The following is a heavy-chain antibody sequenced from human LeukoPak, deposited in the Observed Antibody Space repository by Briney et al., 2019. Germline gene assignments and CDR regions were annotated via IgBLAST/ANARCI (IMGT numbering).Heavy chain of an antibody. J-gene: IGHJ4*02. CDR1: GYSISSGYY. V-gene: IGHV4-38-2*02. CDR3: ARDPPGDYDSSGFVDY. Sequence: SETLSLTCTVSGYSISSGYYWGWIRQPPGKGLEWIGSIYHTGSTYYNPSLKSRVTISVDTSKNQFSLKLSSVTAADTAVYYCARDPPGDYDSSGFVDYWGQGTLVTVSS. D-gene: IGHD3-22*01. CDR2: IYHTGST.